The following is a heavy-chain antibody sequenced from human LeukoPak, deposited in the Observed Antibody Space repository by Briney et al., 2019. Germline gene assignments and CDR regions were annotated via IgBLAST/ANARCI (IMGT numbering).Heavy chain of an antibody. CDR1: GYTFTIYD. CDR3: ARVRETILWFGESDAFDI. J-gene: IGHJ3*02. Sequence: GASVNVSCKASGYTFTIYDINWVRQATGQGLEWMGWMNPNSGNTGYAQKFQGRVTMTRNTSISTAYMELSSLRSEDTAVYYCARVRETILWFGESDAFDIWGQGTMVTVSS. V-gene: IGHV1-8*01. D-gene: IGHD3-10*01. CDR2: MNPNSGNT.